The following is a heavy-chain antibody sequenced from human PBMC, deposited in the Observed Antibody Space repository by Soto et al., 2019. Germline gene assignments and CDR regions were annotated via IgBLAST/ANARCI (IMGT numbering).Heavy chain of an antibody. CDR1: GGSISSSSYY. CDR2: IYYSGST. V-gene: IGHV4-39*01. J-gene: IGHJ4*02. CDR3: ARRGGYSYGKLYYFDY. D-gene: IGHD5-18*01. Sequence: QLQLQESGPGLVKPSETLSLTCTVSGGSISSSSYYWGWIRQPPGKGLEWIGSIYYSGSTYYNPSLKSRVTISVDTSKNQFSLKLSSVTAADTAVYYCARRGGYSYGKLYYFDYWGQGTLVTVSS.